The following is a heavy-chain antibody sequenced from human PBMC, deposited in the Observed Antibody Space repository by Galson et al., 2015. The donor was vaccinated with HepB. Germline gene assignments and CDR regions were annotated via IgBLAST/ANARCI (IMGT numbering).Heavy chain of an antibody. Sequence: PALVKPTQTLTLTCTFSGFSLSTSGMCASWIRQPPGKALEWLALIDWDDDKYYSTSLKTRLTISKDTSKNQVVPTMTNMDPVDTATYYCARSQGGSCYSADYWGQGTLVTVSS. CDR3: ARSQGGSCYSADY. J-gene: IGHJ4*02. CDR2: IDWDDDK. V-gene: IGHV2-70*01. D-gene: IGHD2-15*01. CDR1: GFSLSTSGMC.